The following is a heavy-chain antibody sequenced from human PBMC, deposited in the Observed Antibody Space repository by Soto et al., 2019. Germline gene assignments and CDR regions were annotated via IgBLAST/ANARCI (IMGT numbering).Heavy chain of an antibody. V-gene: IGHV3-23*01. Sequence: GGSLRLSCAASGFTFSSYAMSWVRQAPGKGLEWVSAISGSGGSTYYADSVKGRFTISRDNSKNTLYLQMNSLRAEDTAVYYCAKDHYGDYEVNYGMDVWGQGTTVTVSS. CDR1: GFTFSSYA. J-gene: IGHJ6*02. CDR2: ISGSGGST. D-gene: IGHD4-17*01. CDR3: AKDHYGDYEVNYGMDV.